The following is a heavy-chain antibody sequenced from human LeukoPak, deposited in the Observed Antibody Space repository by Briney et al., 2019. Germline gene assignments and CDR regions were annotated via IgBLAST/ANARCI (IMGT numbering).Heavy chain of an antibody. CDR1: GYTFTSYA. J-gene: IGHJ4*02. D-gene: IGHD3-22*01. CDR2: INTNTGNP. V-gene: IGHV7-4-1*02. Sequence: ASVKVSCTASGYTFTSYAMNWVRQAPGQGLEWMGWINTNTGNPTYAQGFTGRFVFSLDTSVSTAYLQISSLKAEDTAVYYCARGPPPEDDSSGYVDYWGQGTLVTVSS. CDR3: ARGPPPEDDSSGYVDY.